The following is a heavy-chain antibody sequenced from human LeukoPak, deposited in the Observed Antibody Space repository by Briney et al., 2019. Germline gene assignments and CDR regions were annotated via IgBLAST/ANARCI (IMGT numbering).Heavy chain of an antibody. V-gene: IGHV4-34*01. J-gene: IGHJ6*03. D-gene: IGHD1-26*01. CDR2: INHSGRT. CDR1: GGSFSGFY. Sequence: SETLSLTCAVHGGSFSGFYWSWIGQLPGRGRGWIAEINHSGRTNYNPSLKGRDTLSVDTSKNNLSVNLSSVTDTHTPLYICARREPTPASGYYYYYMDGWGKGTTVTISS. CDR3: ARREPTPASGYYYYYMDG.